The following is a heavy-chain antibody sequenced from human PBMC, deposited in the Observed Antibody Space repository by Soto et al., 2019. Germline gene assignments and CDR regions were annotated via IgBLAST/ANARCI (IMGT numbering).Heavy chain of an antibody. V-gene: IGHV3-30*18. D-gene: IGHD2-15*01. Sequence: GGSLRLSCAASGFTFSSYGMHWVRQAPGKGLEWVAVISYDGSNKYYADSVKGRFTISRDNSKNTLYLQMSSLRAEDTAVYYCAKGTNIVVVVADNFDYWGQGTLVTVS. CDR3: AKGTNIVVVVADNFDY. CDR1: GFTFSSYG. CDR2: ISYDGSNK. J-gene: IGHJ4*02.